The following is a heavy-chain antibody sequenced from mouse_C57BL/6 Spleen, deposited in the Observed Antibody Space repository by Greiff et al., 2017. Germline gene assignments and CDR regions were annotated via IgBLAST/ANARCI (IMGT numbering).Heavy chain of an antibody. CDR3: ARSRIYDGYYFPDY. CDR1: GFTFTDYY. D-gene: IGHD2-3*01. CDR2: IRNKANGYTT. Sequence: DVHLVESGGGLVQPGGSLSLSCAASGFTFTDYYMSWVRHPPGKALSWLGFIRNKANGYTTEYSASVKGRFTISRDNSQSILYLQMNALRAEDSATYYCARSRIYDGYYFPDYWGQGTTLTVSS. J-gene: IGHJ2*01. V-gene: IGHV7-3*01.